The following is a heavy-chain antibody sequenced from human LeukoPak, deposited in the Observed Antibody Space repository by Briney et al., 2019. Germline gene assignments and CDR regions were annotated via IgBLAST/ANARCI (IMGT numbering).Heavy chain of an antibody. J-gene: IGHJ3*02. CDR1: GGSISNYY. V-gene: IGHV4-59*01. Sequence: PSETLSLTCTVSGGSISNYYWTWIRQPPGKGLEWIGYIYYSGSINYNPSLKSRPTISVDTSKNQFSLKLSSVTAADTAVYYCARIQGVAFDIWGQGTMVTVSS. CDR3: ARIQGVAFDI. CDR2: IYYSGSI.